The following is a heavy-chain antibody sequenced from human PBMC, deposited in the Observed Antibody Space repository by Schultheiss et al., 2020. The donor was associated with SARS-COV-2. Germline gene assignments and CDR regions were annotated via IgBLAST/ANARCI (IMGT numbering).Heavy chain of an antibody. Sequence: QTLSLTCTVSGGSISSSSYYWGWIRQSPGKGLEWIGDMYHSGSTNYNPSLKSRVTMSVDNSKNQLSLKLTSVTAADTAVYYCARRIVVGNFDYWGQGTLVTVSS. CDR1: GGSISSSSYY. J-gene: IGHJ4*02. CDR2: MYHSGST. CDR3: ARRIVVGNFDY. D-gene: IGHD3-22*01. V-gene: IGHV4-61*05.